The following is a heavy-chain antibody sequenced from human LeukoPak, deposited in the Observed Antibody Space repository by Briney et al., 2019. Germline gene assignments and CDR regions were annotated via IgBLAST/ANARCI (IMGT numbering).Heavy chain of an antibody. CDR3: ARDSYSSGWYVWAFDI. CDR2: IKQDGSEK. Sequence: GGSLRLSCAASGFTFSSYWMSWVRQAPGKGLEWVANIKQDGSEKYYVDSVKGRFTISRDNAKNSLYLQMNSLRAEDTAVYYCARDSYSSGWYVWAFDIWGQGTMVTVSS. V-gene: IGHV3-7*01. CDR1: GFTFSSYW. D-gene: IGHD6-19*01. J-gene: IGHJ3*02.